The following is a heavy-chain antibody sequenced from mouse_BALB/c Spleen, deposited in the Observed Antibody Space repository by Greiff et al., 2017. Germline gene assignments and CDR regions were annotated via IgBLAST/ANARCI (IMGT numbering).Heavy chain of an antibody. CDR3: ARGEVQRGGYYAMDY. CDR2: ISYSGST. Sequence: EVKLQESGPGLVKPSQSLSLTCTVTGYSITSDYAWNWIRQFPGNKLEWMGYISYSGSTSYNPSLKSRISITRDTSKNQFFLQLNSVTTEDTAMYYCARGEVQRGGYYAMDYWGQGTSVTVSS. J-gene: IGHJ4*01. D-gene: IGHD3-3*01. CDR1: GYSITSDYA. V-gene: IGHV3-2*02.